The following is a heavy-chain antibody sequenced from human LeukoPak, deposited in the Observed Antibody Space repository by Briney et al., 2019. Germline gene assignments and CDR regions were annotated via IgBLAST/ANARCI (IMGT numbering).Heavy chain of an antibody. D-gene: IGHD2-15*01. CDR2: IYYSGST. CDR3: ARDRGLGYCSGGSCYSEGGWFDP. J-gene: IGHJ5*02. CDR1: GGSISSHY. Sequence: SETLSLTCTVSGGSISSHYWSWIRQPPGKGLEWIGYIYYSGSTNYNPSLKSRVTISVDTSKNQFSLKLSSVTAADTAVYYCARDRGLGYCSGGSCYSEGGWFDPWGQGTLVTVSS. V-gene: IGHV4-59*11.